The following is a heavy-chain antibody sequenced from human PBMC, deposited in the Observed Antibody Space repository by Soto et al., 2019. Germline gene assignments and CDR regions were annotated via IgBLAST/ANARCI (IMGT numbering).Heavy chain of an antibody. D-gene: IGHD3-10*01. Sequence: SVKVSCKASGGTFSSYTISWVRQAPGQGLEWMGRIIPILGIANYAQKFQGRVTITADKSTSTAYMELSSLRSEDTAVYYCARVTIVGTGYYYYGMDVWGQGTTLTVSS. CDR2: IIPILGIA. J-gene: IGHJ6*02. CDR1: GGTFSSYT. V-gene: IGHV1-69*02. CDR3: ARVTIVGTGYYYYGMDV.